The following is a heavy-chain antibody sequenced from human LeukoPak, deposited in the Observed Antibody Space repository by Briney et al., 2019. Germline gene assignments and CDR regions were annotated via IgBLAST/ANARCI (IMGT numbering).Heavy chain of an antibody. CDR2: IKSKTDGGTT. J-gene: IGHJ4*02. Sequence: PGGSLRLSCAASGFTFSSYGMHWVRQAPGKGLEWVGRIKSKTDGGTTDYAAPVKGRFTISRDDSQNTLYLQMNSLKTEDTAVYYCTTGAPRAYSGSYSNCWGQGTLVTVSS. D-gene: IGHD1-26*01. CDR3: TTGAPRAYSGSYSNC. V-gene: IGHV3-15*01. CDR1: GFTFSSYG.